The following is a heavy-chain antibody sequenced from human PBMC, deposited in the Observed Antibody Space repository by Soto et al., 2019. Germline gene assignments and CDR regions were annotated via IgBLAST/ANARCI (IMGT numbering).Heavy chain of an antibody. CDR2: INSDGSST. J-gene: IGHJ4*02. V-gene: IGHV3-74*01. Sequence: EVQLVESGAGLVQPGESLRLSCAASGFTFSSYWMHWVRQAPGKGLVWVSRINSDGSSTSYAGSVKGRFTISRDNAKNTLNLQMNSLRAEDTAVYYCVRTSLVMAAATREDYWGQGPLVTVSS. D-gene: IGHD2-15*01. CDR3: VRTSLVMAAATREDY. CDR1: GFTFSSYW.